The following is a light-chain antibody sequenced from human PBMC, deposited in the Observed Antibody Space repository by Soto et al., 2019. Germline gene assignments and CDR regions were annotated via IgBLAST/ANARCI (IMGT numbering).Light chain of an antibody. V-gene: IGKV3-20*01. CDR1: QSVSSSY. J-gene: IGKJ1*01. CDR3: QQYGNSPWT. CDR2: GAS. Sequence: EIVLTQSPGTLSLSPGERATLSCRASQSVSSSYLAWYQQKPGQAPRLLIYGASSRATGIPDRFSGSGFGTDFTLTISRLEPEDCAVYYCQQYGNSPWTFGQGTKVEIK.